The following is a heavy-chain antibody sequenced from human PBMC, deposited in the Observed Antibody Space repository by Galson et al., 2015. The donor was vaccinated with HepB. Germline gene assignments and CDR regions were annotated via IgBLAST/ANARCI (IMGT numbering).Heavy chain of an antibody. CDR2: ISSSGTII. D-gene: IGHD5-24*01. CDR3: AREFVGYNSDFYYYYGMDV. Sequence: SLRLSCAASGFTFSGSNMSWIRQAPGKGLEWVSYISSSGTIISNADSVKGRFIISRDNAKNSLYLQMNRLRAEDTAVYYCAREFVGYNSDFYYYYGMDVWGQGTTVTVSS. CDR1: GFTFSGSN. J-gene: IGHJ6*02. V-gene: IGHV3-11*01.